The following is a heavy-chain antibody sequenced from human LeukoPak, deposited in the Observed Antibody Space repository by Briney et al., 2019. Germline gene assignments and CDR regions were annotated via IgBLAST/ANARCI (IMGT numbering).Heavy chain of an antibody. CDR1: GGSFSGYY. CDR3: ARGRPSGYSIYYYYYMDV. J-gene: IGHJ6*03. CDR2: INHSGST. Sequence: KPSETLSLTCAVYGGSFSGYYWSWIPQPPGKGLEWIGEINHSGSTNYNPSLKSRVTISVDTSKNQFSLKLSSVTAADTAVYYCARGRPSGYSIYYYYYMDVWGKGTTVTVSS. D-gene: IGHD3-9*01. V-gene: IGHV4-34*01.